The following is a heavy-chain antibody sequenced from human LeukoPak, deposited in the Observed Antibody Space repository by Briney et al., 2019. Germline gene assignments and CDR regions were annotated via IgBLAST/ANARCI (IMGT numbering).Heavy chain of an antibody. J-gene: IGHJ4*02. V-gene: IGHV1-69*04. Sequence: SVKVSCKASGGTFSSYAISWVRQAPGQGLEWMGRIIPILGIANYAQKFQGRVTITADKSTSTAYMELSSLRSEDTAVYYCARNPAVGATTNWGQGTLVTVSS. CDR3: ARNPAVGATTN. CDR1: GGTFSSYA. CDR2: IIPILGIA. D-gene: IGHD1-26*01.